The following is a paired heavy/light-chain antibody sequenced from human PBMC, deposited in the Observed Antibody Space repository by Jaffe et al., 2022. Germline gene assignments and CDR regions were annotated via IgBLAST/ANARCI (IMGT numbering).Heavy chain of an antibody. CDR1: GFSLSNARMG. J-gene: IGHJ4*02. CDR2: IFSNDEK. CDR3: ARILTRPDYDFWSGSLGHFDY. D-gene: IGHD3-3*01. Sequence: QVTLKESGPVLVKPTETLTLTCTVSGFSLSNARMGVSWIRQPPGKALEWLAHIFSNDEKSYSTSLKSRLTISKDTSKSQVVLTMTNMDPVDTATYYCARILTRPDYDFWSGSLGHFDYWGQGTLVTVSS. V-gene: IGHV2-26*01.
Light chain of an antibody. V-gene: IGLV3-1*01. CDR3: QAWDSSTQIV. CDR1: KLGDKY. Sequence: SYELTQPPSVSVSPGQTASITCSGDKLGDKYACWYQQKPGQSPVLVIYQDSKRPSGIPERFSGSNSGNTATLTISGTQAMDEADYYCQAWDSSTQIVFGTGTKVTVL. J-gene: IGLJ1*01. CDR2: QDS.